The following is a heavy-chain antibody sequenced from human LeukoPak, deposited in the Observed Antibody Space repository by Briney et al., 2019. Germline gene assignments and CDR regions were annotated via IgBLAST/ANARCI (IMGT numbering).Heavy chain of an antibody. V-gene: IGHV3-23*01. CDR3: AKVPVDYGDYAYYFDY. J-gene: IGHJ4*02. D-gene: IGHD4-17*01. CDR2: ISGSGGST. CDR1: GFTFSSYA. Sequence: GGSLILSCAASGFTFSSYATSWVRQAPGKGLEWVSAISGSGGSTYYADSVKGRFTVSRDNSKNTLYLQMNSLRAEDTAVYYCAKVPVDYGDYAYYFDYWGQGALVTVSS.